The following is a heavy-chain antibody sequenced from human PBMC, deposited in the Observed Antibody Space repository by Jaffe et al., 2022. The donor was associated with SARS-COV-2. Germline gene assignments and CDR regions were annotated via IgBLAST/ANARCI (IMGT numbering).Heavy chain of an antibody. V-gene: IGHV3-15*01. CDR2: IKSKTDGGTT. D-gene: IGHD6-19*01. CDR1: GFTFSNAW. J-gene: IGHJ2*01. CDR3: TTSSGWYGGWYFDL. Sequence: EVQLVESGGGLVKPGGSLRLSCAASGFTFSNAWMSWVRQAPGKGLEWVGRIKSKTDGGTTDYAAPVKGRFTISRDDSKNTLYLQMNSLKTEDTAVYYCTTSSGWYGGWYFDLWGRGTLVTVSS.